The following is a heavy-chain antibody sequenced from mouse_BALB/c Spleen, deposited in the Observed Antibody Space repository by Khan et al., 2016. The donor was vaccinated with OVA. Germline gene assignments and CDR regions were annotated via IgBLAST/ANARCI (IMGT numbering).Heavy chain of an antibody. Sequence: VQLKQSGPGLVKPSQSLSLTCTVTGYSITSNYAWNWIRQFPENKLEWMGYISYSGSTNYNPSLKSRISITRDTSKNQFFLQLNSVTTEDTATYYCARGNYDGYAMDYWGQGTSITVSS. J-gene: IGHJ4*01. CDR3: ARGNYDGYAMDY. V-gene: IGHV3-2*02. CDR1: GYSITSNYA. D-gene: IGHD2-4*01. CDR2: ISYSGST.